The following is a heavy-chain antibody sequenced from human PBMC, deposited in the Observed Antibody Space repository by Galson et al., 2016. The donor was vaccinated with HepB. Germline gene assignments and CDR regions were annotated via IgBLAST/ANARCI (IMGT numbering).Heavy chain of an antibody. CDR2: INHRGTT. CDR1: NGSLSSYY. D-gene: IGHD3-16*01. Sequence: SETLSLTCGVYNGSLSSYYWSWLRQTPGKGLEWIGEINHRGTTNNNPSLKSRLSMSIDTAKNQFSLKLSSVTAADTAVYYCAGGSKDTFVHRRLGGIFDSWGQGTLVIVSS. V-gene: IGHV4-34*01. CDR3: AGGSKDTFVHRRLGGIFDS. J-gene: IGHJ4*02.